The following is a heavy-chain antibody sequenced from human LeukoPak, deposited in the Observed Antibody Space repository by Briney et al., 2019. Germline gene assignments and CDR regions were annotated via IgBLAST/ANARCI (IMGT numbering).Heavy chain of an antibody. V-gene: IGHV4-39*07. J-gene: IGHJ5*02. CDR1: GGSISSSGYY. CDR3: ARKYCGGDCYPPRVGWFDP. D-gene: IGHD2-21*02. Sequence: SETLSLTCTVSGGSISSSGYYWGWIRQPPGKGLEWIGSIYYSGSTYYNPSLKSRVAISVDTSKNQFSLKLSSVTAADTAVYYCARKYCGGDCYPPRVGWFDPWGQGTLVTVSS. CDR2: IYYSGST.